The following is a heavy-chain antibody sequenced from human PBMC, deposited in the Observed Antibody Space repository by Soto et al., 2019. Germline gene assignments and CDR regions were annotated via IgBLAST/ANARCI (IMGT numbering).Heavy chain of an antibody. CDR1: GYTFTGYY. CDR3: ARIQLGYDAFDI. D-gene: IGHD6-6*01. CDR2: INPNSGGT. J-gene: IGHJ3*02. Sequence: ASVKVSCKASGYTFTGYYMHWVRQAPGQGLEWMGWINPNSGGTNYAQKFQGWVTMTRDTSISTAYMELSSLRAEDTAVYYCARIQLGYDAFDIWGQGTTVTVSS. V-gene: IGHV1-2*04.